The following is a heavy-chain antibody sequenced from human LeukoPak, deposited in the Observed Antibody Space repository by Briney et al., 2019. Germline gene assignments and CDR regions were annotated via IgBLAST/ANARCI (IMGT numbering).Heavy chain of an antibody. V-gene: IGHV3-7*01. CDR3: ARWFGEFSDKYYFDY. J-gene: IGHJ4*02. D-gene: IGHD3-10*01. CDR2: IKQDGSEK. Sequence: GGSLRLSCAASGFTFSSYWMSWVRQAPGKGLEWVANIKQDGSEKYYVDSVKGRFTISRDNAKNSLYLQMNSLRAEDTAVYYCARWFGEFSDKYYFDYWGQGTLVTVSS. CDR1: GFTFSSYW.